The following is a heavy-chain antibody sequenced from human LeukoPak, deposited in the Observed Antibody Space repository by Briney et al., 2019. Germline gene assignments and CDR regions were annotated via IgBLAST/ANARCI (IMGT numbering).Heavy chain of an antibody. V-gene: IGHV3-7*01. CDR2: IKEDGSEK. D-gene: IGHD6-13*01. CDR1: GFRFSSYW. J-gene: IGHJ4*02. CDR3: ARDMGWSSSCEFDY. Sequence: GGSLRLSCVASGFRFSSYWMSWVRQAPGKGLEWVANIKEDGSEKYYVDSLKGRFTISRDNAKNSLFLQMNSLRVDDTAVYYCARDMGWSSSCEFDYWGQGTLVTVSS.